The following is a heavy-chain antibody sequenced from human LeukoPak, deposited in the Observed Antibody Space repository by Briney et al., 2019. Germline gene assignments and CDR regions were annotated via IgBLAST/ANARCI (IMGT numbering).Heavy chain of an antibody. CDR1: GFTFSSYS. D-gene: IGHD1-1*01. CDR2: ISSSSSYI. J-gene: IGHJ6*03. CDR3: ARDERLNAMDV. Sequence: GGSLRLSCAAYGFTFSSYSMNWVRQAPGKGLEWVSSISSSSSYIYYADSVKGRFTISRDNAKNSLYLQMNSLRAEDTAVYYCARDERLNAMDVWGKGTTVTVSS. V-gene: IGHV3-21*01.